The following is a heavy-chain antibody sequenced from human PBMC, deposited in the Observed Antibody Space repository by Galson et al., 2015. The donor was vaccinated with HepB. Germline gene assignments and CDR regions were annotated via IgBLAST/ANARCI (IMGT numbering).Heavy chain of an antibody. Sequence: TLSLTCTVSGGSISSGDYYWSWIRQPPGKGLEWIGYIYYSGSTYYNPSLKSRVTISVDTSKNQFSLKLSSVTAADTAVYYCARDLSSPGGDPYNWFDPWGQGTLVTVSS. CDR3: ARDLSSPGGDPYNWFDP. CDR1: GGSISSGDYY. CDR2: IYYSGST. V-gene: IGHV4-30-4*01. D-gene: IGHD2-21*02. J-gene: IGHJ5*02.